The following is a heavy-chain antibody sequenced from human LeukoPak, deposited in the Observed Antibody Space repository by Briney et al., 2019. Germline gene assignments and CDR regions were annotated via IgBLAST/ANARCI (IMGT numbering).Heavy chain of an antibody. J-gene: IGHJ4*02. CDR2: IKQDGSQE. CDR1: GFIFSDYW. CDR3: TSLFSPN. V-gene: IGHV3-7*01. Sequence: GGSLRLSCAASGFIFSDYWMSWVRQAPEKGLEWVANIKQDGSQEFYAVSVKGRFTISRDNAKNSLYLQMDRLTPADTGVYYCTSLFSPNWGQGTLVTVSS.